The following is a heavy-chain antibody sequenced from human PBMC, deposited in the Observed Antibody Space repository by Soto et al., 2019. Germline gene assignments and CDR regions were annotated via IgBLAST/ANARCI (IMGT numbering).Heavy chain of an antibody. J-gene: IGHJ5*02. CDR1: GGQLINYW. Sequence: GGSLRLSCAVAGGQLINYWRRWVLQPPGKGLGWVSRINSEGSRVLYADSVKGRFTVSSDHAKNTLYLQMNNLRAEDPAVYYCVRDQSVAGPTTLFDPWGHGVLVTVS. CDR2: INSEGSRV. V-gene: IGHV3-74*01. CDR3: VRDQSVAGPTTLFDP. D-gene: IGHD6-19*01.